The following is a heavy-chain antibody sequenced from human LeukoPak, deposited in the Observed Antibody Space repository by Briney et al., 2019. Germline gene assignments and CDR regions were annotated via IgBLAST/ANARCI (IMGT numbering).Heavy chain of an antibody. J-gene: IGHJ4*02. Sequence: SVKVSCKASGGTFSSYAISWVRQAPGQGLEWMGGIIPIFGTANYAQKFQGRVTITADESTSTAYMELGSLRSEDTAVYYCARDFGYGDYNGADYWGQGTLVTVSS. CDR3: ARDFGYGDYNGADY. CDR1: GGTFSSYA. D-gene: IGHD4-17*01. CDR2: IIPIFGTA. V-gene: IGHV1-69*01.